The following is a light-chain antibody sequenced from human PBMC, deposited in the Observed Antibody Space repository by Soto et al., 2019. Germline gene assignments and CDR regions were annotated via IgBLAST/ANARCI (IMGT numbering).Light chain of an antibody. J-gene: IGKJ1*01. Sequence: EIVVTQSPATLSVSPGERVTLSCRASQSVSSSLAWYQQRPGQAPRLLIYDTSTRAAGIAARFSGSGSGTEFTLTISSLQPDDFATYYCQQYNSLWTFGQGTKVDIK. CDR3: QQYNSLWT. CDR1: QSVSSS. V-gene: IGKV3-15*01. CDR2: DTS.